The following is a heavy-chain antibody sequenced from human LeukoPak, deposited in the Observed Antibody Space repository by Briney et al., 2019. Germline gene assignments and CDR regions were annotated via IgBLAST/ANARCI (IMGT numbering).Heavy chain of an antibody. CDR1: GYSFTTYW. J-gene: IGHJ4*02. Sequence: GESLKISCRASGYSFTTYWIGWVRQMPGKGLEWMGVIFPADSDTRYSPSFQGQVTISADKSISTAYLQWSSLKATDTAMYYCASVYSSTSWDYWGQGTLVTVSS. V-gene: IGHV5-51*01. CDR3: ASVYSSTSWDY. CDR2: IFPADSDT. D-gene: IGHD6-13*01.